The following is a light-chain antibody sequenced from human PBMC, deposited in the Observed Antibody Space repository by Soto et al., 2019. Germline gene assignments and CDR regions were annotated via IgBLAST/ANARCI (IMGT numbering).Light chain of an antibody. CDR2: EVS. V-gene: IGLV2-8*01. CDR3: SSFAGSNNCV. CDR1: SSDIGGSNY. J-gene: IGLJ1*01. Sequence: QSALTQPPSASGSPGQSVTISCTGTSSDIGGSNYVSWYQQHPGKAPKLMIYEVSKRPSGVPDRFSGSKSDNTASLPVSGPRAEAEADYSSSSFAGSNNCVFGSGTKLTVL.